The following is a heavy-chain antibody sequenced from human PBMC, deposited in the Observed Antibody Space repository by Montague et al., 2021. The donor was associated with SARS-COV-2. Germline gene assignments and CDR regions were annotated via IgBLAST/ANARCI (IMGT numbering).Heavy chain of an antibody. CDR3: ARGGGYCSGGSCYYWLDP. J-gene: IGHJ5*02. D-gene: IGHD2-15*01. V-gene: IGHV4-59*01. Sequence: SETLSLTCTVSGDSISSYYWNWIRQPPGKGLEWIGYIYNSGTTNYNPSVKSRVTISVDTSKNQFSLKLNSVTAADTAVYYCARGGGYCSGGSCYYWLDPWGQGTLVTVSS. CDR2: IYNSGTT. CDR1: GDSISSYY.